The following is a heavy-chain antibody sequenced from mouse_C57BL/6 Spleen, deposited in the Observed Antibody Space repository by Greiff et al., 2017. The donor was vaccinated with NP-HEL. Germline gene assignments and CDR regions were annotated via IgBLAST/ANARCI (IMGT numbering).Heavy chain of an antibody. CDR3: VYDYDYFDY. D-gene: IGHD2-4*01. V-gene: IGHV1-22*01. Sequence: VQLQQSGPELVKPGASVKMSCKASGYTFTDYNMHWVKQSHGKSLEWIGYINPNNGGTSYNQKFKGKATLTVNKSSSTAYMELRSLTSEDSAVYYCVYDYDYFDYWGQGTTLTVSS. CDR1: GYTFTDYN. CDR2: INPNNGGT. J-gene: IGHJ2*01.